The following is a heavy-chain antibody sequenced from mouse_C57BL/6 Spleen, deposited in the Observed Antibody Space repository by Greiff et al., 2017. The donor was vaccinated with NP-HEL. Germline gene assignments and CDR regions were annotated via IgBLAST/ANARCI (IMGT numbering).Heavy chain of an antibody. D-gene: IGHD6-1*01. J-gene: IGHJ4*01. Sequence: VQLQQSGPELVKPGASVKIPCKASGYTFTDYKMDWVKQSHGKSLEWIGDINPNNGGTIYNQKFKGKATLTVDKSSSTAYMELRSLTSEDTAVYYCAREIPLGPAGAMDYWGQGTSVTVSS. CDR3: AREIPLGPAGAMDY. CDR2: INPNNGGT. V-gene: IGHV1-18*01. CDR1: GYTFTDYK.